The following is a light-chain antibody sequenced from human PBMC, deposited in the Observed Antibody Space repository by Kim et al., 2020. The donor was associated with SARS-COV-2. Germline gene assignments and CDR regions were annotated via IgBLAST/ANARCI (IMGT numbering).Light chain of an antibody. V-gene: IGLV2-8*01. CDR3: SSYSGNNNFV. CDR1: SSDFGNYNY. Sequence: GQSVTLSCTETSSDFGNYNYVSCYQQHPGKAPKLMIYEVTKRPSGVPDRFSGSKSGNTASLTVSGLQAEDEADYYCSSYSGNNNFVFGTGTKVTVL. J-gene: IGLJ1*01. CDR2: EVT.